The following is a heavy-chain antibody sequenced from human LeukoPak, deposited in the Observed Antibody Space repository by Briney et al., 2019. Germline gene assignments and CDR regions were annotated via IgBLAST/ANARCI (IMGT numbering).Heavy chain of an antibody. D-gene: IGHD2-2*02. CDR3: ARSRKNDCTSTSCYTDY. CDR1: GGSISSSNYY. Sequence: KPSETLSLTRTVSGGSISSSNYYWGWIRQPPGKGLEWIGSIYYSGSTYYNPSLKSRGTISVDTSKNQFSLKLSSVTAADMAVYYCARSRKNDCTSTSCYTDYWGQGTLVTVSS. CDR2: IYYSGST. V-gene: IGHV4-39*01. J-gene: IGHJ4*02.